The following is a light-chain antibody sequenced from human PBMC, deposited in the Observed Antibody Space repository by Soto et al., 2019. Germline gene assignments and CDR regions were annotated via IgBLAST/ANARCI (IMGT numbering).Light chain of an antibody. CDR1: QSINDW. Sequence: DIQMTQSPSTLSASVGDRVTITCRASQSINDWVAWYQQKPGRAPKFFIYKAPNLESGVPSRFSGNGSGTEFTLTISSLQPDDFATDYCQHWLGFSWTFGQGTKVEIK. J-gene: IGKJ1*01. V-gene: IGKV1-5*03. CDR2: KAP. CDR3: QHWLGFSWT.